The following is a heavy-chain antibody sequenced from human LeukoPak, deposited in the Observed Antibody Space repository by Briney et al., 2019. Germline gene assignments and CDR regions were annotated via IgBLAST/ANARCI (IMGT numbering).Heavy chain of an antibody. CDR3: ARDVYHQAAAGMGFDY. V-gene: IGHV1-46*01. D-gene: IGHD6-13*01. J-gene: IGHJ4*02. Sequence: ASVKVSCKASGYTFTNYYIHWVRQAPGQGLEWMGMIIPSDGFTTYAQKFQGRVTITADESTSTAYMELSSLRSEDTAVYYCARDVYHQAAAGMGFDYWGQGTLVTVSS. CDR1: GYTFTNYY. CDR2: IIPSDGFT.